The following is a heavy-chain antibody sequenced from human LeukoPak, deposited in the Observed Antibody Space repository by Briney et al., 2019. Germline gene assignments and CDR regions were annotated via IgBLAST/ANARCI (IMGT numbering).Heavy chain of an antibody. CDR2: TWYDESNK. CDR1: GFTFSSYA. V-gene: IGHV3-33*06. D-gene: IGHD3-10*01. CDR3: AKYGSGSYYNGLY. J-gene: IGHJ4*02. Sequence: PGGSLRLSCAASGFTFSSYAMSWVRQAPGKGLEWVALTWYDESNKYYADSVKGRFTISRDNSKNTLYLQMNSLRAEDTAVYYCAKYGSGSYYNGLYWGQGTLVTVSS.